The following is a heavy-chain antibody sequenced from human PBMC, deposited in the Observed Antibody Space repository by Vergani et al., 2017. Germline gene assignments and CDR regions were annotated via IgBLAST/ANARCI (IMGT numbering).Heavy chain of an antibody. Sequence: EVQLVESGGGLVKPGGSLRLSCAASGFTFSNAWMSWVRQAPGKGLEWVGRIKSKTDGGTTDYAAPVKGRFTISRDDSKNTLYLQMNSLKTEDTAVYYCARVVVGATNGGLLHYWGQGTLVTVSS. CDR1: GFTFSNAW. V-gene: IGHV3-15*01. CDR3: ARVVVGATNGGLLHY. J-gene: IGHJ4*02. CDR2: IKSKTDGGTT. D-gene: IGHD1-26*01.